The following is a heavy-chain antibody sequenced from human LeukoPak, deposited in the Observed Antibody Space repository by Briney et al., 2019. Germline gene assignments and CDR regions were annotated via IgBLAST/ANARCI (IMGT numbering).Heavy chain of an antibody. CDR3: ARGGSYCSSTSCPYKHDAFDI. CDR1: GGSFSGYY. Sequence: SETLSLTCAVYGGSFSGYYWSWVRQPPGKGLEWIGEINHSGSTNYNPSLKSRVTISVDTSKNQFSLKLSSVTAADTAVYYCARGGSYCSSTSCPYKHDAFDIWGQGTMVTVSS. V-gene: IGHV4-34*01. D-gene: IGHD2-2*01. J-gene: IGHJ3*02. CDR2: INHSGST.